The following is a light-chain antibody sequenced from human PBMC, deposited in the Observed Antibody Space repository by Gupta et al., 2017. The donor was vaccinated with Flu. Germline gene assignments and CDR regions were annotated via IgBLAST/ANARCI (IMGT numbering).Light chain of an antibody. CDR2: GVS. V-gene: IGKV3-20*01. CDR1: QTINSRY. CDR3: QQYDGAPRT. Sequence: ERATLSCRASQTINSRYLAWYQQKPGQAPRLLIYGVSNRATGIPDRFSGSGSGTDFTLTISRVEPEDSAVYYCQQYDGAPRTFGQGTKVEIK. J-gene: IGKJ1*01.